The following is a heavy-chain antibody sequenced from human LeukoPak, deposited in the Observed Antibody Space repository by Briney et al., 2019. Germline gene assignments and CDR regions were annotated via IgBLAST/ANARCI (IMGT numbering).Heavy chain of an antibody. D-gene: IGHD2-15*01. CDR3: ARAGYCSGDSCYPYYYYYYMDV. Sequence: SVKVSCKASGYTFTSYAISWVRQAPGQGLEWMGWISGHNDDTNYAQRLQGRVTMTTDTSTSTAYMELRSLRSDDTAVYYCARAGYCSGDSCYPYYYYYYMDVWGKGTTVTVSS. V-gene: IGHV1-18*01. CDR1: GYTFTSYA. J-gene: IGHJ6*03. CDR2: ISGHNDDT.